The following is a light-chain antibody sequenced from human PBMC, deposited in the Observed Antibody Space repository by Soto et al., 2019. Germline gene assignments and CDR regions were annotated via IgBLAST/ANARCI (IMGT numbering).Light chain of an antibody. V-gene: IGLV1-51*01. Sequence: QSVSTQPPSVSAAPGQKVTISCSGRTSNIGNNPVSWYLQLPVTAPKLLIYDNNKRPSGIPDRFSGSKSGTSATLGITGLQTGDEADYYCVAWDGGLSAVVFGGGTKLTVL. CDR3: VAWDGGLSAVV. CDR2: DNN. J-gene: IGLJ2*01. CDR1: TSNIGNNP.